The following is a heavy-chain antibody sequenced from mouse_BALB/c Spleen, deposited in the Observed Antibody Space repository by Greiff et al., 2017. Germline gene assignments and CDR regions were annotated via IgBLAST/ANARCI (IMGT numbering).Heavy chain of an antibody. V-gene: IGHV5-6-4*01. D-gene: IGHD1-1*01. CDR3: TREENYYGSSYWYFDV. Sequence: EVKLVESGGGLVKPGGSLKLSCAASGFTFSSYTMSWVRQTPEKRLEWVATISSGGSYTYYPDSVTGRFTISGDNAKNTLYLKMSSLKSEDTAMYYCTREENYYGSSYWYFDVWGAGTTVTVSS. CDR1: GFTFSSYT. J-gene: IGHJ1*01. CDR2: ISSGGSYT.